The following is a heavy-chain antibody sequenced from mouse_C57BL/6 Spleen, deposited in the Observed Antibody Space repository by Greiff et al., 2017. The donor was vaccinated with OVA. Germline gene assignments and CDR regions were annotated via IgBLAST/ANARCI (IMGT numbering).Heavy chain of an antibody. CDR1: GFTFSNYW. D-gene: IGHD1-1*01. CDR2: IRLRSDNYAT. CDR3: TYYGSS. J-gene: IGHJ3*01. V-gene: IGHV6-3*01. Sequence: DVMLVESGGGLVQPGGSMKLSCVASGFTFSNYWMNWVRQSPEKGLEWVAQIRLRSDNYATHYAESVKGRFTISRDDSKSSVDLQMNNLRAEDTGIYYCTYYGSSWGQGTLVTVSA.